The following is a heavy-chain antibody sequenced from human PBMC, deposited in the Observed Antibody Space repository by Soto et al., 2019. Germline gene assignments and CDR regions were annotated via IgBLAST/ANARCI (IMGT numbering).Heavy chain of an antibody. CDR3: ARHWGFGESFPFDY. V-gene: IGHV4-39*01. CDR2: IYYSGST. D-gene: IGHD3-10*01. J-gene: IGHJ4*02. CDR1: GGSISSSSYY. Sequence: QLQLQESGPGLVKPSETLSLTCTVSGGSISSSSYYWGWIRQPPGKGLEWIGSIYYSGSTYYNPSLKSRVTISVDTSKNQFSLKLSSVTAADTAVYYCARHWGFGESFPFDYWGQGTLVTVSS.